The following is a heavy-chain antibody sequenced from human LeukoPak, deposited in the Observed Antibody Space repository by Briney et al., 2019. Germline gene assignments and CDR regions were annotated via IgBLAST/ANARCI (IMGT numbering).Heavy chain of an antibody. Sequence: SETLFLTCTVSGGSISSYYWSWIRQPAGKGLEWIGRIYTSGSTNYNPSLKSRVTMSVDTSKNQFSLKLGSVTAADTAVYYCARGEQWLNWFDPWGQGTLVTVSS. CDR3: ARGEQWLNWFDP. CDR2: IYTSGST. V-gene: IGHV4-4*07. CDR1: GGSISSYY. D-gene: IGHD6-19*01. J-gene: IGHJ5*02.